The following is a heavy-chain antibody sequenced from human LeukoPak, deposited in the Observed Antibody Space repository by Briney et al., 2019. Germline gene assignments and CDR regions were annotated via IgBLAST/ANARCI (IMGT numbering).Heavy chain of an antibody. CDR1: GLTFSSCG. CDR2: IGRGGDTA. V-gene: IGHV3-23*01. J-gene: IGHJ4*02. CDR3: AKGGRLSGPFQY. D-gene: IGHD2-15*01. Sequence: GGSLRLSCEASGLTFSSCGMSWVRKAPGKGLEWISTIGRGGDTAYNADFVKGRFTISRDNSKNMLYLEQTSLIADDTALYYCAKGGRLSGPFQYWGQGTLVTVAS.